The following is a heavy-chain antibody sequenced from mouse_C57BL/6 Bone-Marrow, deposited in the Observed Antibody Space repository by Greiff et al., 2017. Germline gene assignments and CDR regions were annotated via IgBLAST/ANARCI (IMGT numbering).Heavy chain of an antibody. CDR2: IDPEIGDT. V-gene: IGHV14-4*01. Sequence: EVQLQQSGAELVRPGASVKLSCTASGFNIKDDYIHWVKQRPEQGLEWIGWIDPEIGDTEYASKFQGKATITSDTSSNTAYLQLSSLTSEDTAVYYCSSFDGNYFDFWGQVTPLTVAS. CDR3: SSFDGNYFDF. J-gene: IGHJ2*01. D-gene: IGHD2-3*01. CDR1: GFNIKDDY.